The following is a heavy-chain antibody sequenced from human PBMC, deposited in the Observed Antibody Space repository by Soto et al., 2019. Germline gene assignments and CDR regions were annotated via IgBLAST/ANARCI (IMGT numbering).Heavy chain of an antibody. V-gene: IGHV3-30*18. Sequence: QVQLVESGGGVVQPGRSLRLCCAASGFTFSSYGIHWVRQAPGKGLEWVAVISYDGSNKYYADSVKGRFPSSRDKSKNTLYLQMNSLRAEDTAVYYCAKDGSECSGGSCYWYFDLWGRGTLVTVSS. CDR2: ISYDGSNK. D-gene: IGHD2-15*01. CDR1: GFTFSSYG. CDR3: AKDGSECSGGSCYWYFDL. J-gene: IGHJ2*01.